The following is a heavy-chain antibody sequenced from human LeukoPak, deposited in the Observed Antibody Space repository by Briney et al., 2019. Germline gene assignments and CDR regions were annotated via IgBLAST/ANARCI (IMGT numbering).Heavy chain of an antibody. D-gene: IGHD1-26*01. J-gene: IGHJ4*02. V-gene: IGHV1-18*01. CDR3: AREPGATSFDY. CDR2: ISAYNGNT. CDR1: GYTFTSYG. Sequence: ASVKVSCKASGYTFTSYGISWVRQAPGQGLEWIGWISAYNGNTNYAQKLQGRVTMTTDTSTSTAHMELRSLRSDDTAVYYCAREPGATSFDYWGQGTLVTVSS.